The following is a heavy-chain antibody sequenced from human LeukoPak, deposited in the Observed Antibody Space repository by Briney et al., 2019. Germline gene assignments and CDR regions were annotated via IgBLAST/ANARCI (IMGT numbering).Heavy chain of an antibody. CDR2: MSGSGDST. Sequence: SGGSLRLSCAASGFTFSSYAMSWVRQAPGKGLEWVSVMSGSGDSTNFADSVKGRFTISRDNSKNTLYLQMNSLRAEDTAVYYCATGGLGYSSSWFANWGQGTLVTVSS. V-gene: IGHV3-23*01. CDR3: ATGGLGYSSSWFAN. CDR1: GFTFSSYA. D-gene: IGHD6-13*01. J-gene: IGHJ5*02.